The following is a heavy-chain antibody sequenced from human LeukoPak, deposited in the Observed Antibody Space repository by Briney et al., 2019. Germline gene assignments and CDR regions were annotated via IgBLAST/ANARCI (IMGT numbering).Heavy chain of an antibody. D-gene: IGHD1-7*01. CDR3: ARVLTGTTFSFDY. CDR1: GFTFSSYW. Sequence: QPGGSLRLSCAAPGFTFSSYWMSWVRQAPGKGLEWVANIKQDGSEKYYVDSVKGRFTISRDNAKNSLYLQMNSLRAEDTAVYYCARVLTGTTFSFDYWGQGTLVTVSS. J-gene: IGHJ4*02. V-gene: IGHV3-7*04. CDR2: IKQDGSEK.